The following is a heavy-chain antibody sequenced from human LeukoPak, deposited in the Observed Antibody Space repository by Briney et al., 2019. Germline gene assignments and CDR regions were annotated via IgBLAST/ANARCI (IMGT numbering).Heavy chain of an antibody. CDR3: ASPGRCCDTTNCYSQHVPYF. J-gene: IGHJ4*02. V-gene: IGHV1-2*02. Sequence: GASVKVSCKASGYTFTAYYMHWVRQAPGQGLEWMGWINPNSGATNYAQKFQGRVTMTSDTSISTAYMEVGRLRPDDTAVYYCASPGRCCDTTNCYSQHVPYFWGQGTLVIVSS. D-gene: IGHD2-2*01. CDR1: GYTFTAYY. CDR2: INPNSGAT.